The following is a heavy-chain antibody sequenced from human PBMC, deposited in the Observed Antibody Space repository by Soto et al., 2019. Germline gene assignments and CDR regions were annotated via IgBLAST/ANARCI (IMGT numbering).Heavy chain of an antibody. D-gene: IGHD1-1*01. Sequence: SETLSLTCTVSGGSISSGDYYWSWIRQPPGKGLEWIGYIYYSGSTYYNPSLKSRVTISVDTSKNQFSLKLSSVTAADTAVYYCARGQMGTTLFMGFFWIDPWGQGTLVTVSS. CDR3: ARGQMGTTLFMGFFWIDP. CDR1: GGSISSGDYY. J-gene: IGHJ5*02. V-gene: IGHV4-30-4*01. CDR2: IYYSGST.